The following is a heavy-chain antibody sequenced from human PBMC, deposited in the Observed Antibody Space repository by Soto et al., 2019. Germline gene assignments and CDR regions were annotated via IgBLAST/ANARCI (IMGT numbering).Heavy chain of an antibody. CDR3: ARSRSAMADGMNV. CDR2: IRIGPGIT. V-gene: IGHV3-23*01. D-gene: IGHD5-18*01. CDR1: GLNFRGFA. Sequence: GGSLRLSCAVSGLNFRGFAMSWVRQAPGKGLEWVSGIRIGPGITYYADSVRGRFTLSSDTSKNTVYLQMNSLRAEDTAIYYCARSRSAMADGMNVWGQGTTVTVSS. J-gene: IGHJ6*02.